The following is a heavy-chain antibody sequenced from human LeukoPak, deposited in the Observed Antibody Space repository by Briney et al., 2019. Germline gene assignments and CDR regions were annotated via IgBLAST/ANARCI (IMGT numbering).Heavy chain of an antibody. V-gene: IGHV1-8*02. CDR1: GYTFTTYG. CDR2: MNPNSGNT. CDR3: ARGDRGHIGTSYTPPRRYYYYMDV. D-gene: IGHD6-6*01. J-gene: IGHJ6*03. Sequence: ASVKVSCKASGYTFTTYGISWVRQAPGQGLEWMGWMNPNSGNTGYAQKFQGRVTFTRDTSISTAYMEVSSLRSEDTAVYYCARGDRGHIGTSYTPPRRYYYYMDVWGQGTTVTVSS.